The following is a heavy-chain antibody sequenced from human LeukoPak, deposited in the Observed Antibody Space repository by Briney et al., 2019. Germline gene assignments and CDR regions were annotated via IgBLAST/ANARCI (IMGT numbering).Heavy chain of an antibody. J-gene: IGHJ4*02. CDR3: ARSFIGYYYDSSGPPGSGPLGV. Sequence: ASVKVSCKASGYTFTGYYIQWVRQAPGQGLEWMGWINPHSGGTDYAQKFQGRVTMTRDTSISTAYMELRSLRSDDTAVYYCARSFIGYYYDSSGPPGSGPLGVWGQGTLVTVSS. CDR1: GYTFTGYY. V-gene: IGHV1-2*02. D-gene: IGHD3-22*01. CDR2: INPHSGGT.